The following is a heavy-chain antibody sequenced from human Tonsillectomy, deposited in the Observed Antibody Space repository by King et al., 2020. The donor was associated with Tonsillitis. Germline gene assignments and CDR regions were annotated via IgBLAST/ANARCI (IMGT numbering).Heavy chain of an antibody. CDR1: GGSISSGSYY. J-gene: IGHJ3*02. V-gene: IGHV4-61*02. D-gene: IGHD3-22*01. CDR2: IYSSGST. Sequence: QLQESGPGLVKPSQTLSLTCTVSGGSISSGSYYWSWIRQPAGKGLEWIGRIYSSGSTNCNPSLKSLVTISVDTSKNQFSLKLSSVTAADTAVYYFARASRGYYDSSGYWNAFDIWGQGTMVTVSS. CDR3: ARASRGYYDSSGYWNAFDI.